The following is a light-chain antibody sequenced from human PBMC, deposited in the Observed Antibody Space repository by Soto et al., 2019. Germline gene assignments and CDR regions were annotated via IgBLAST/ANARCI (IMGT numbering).Light chain of an antibody. CDR3: TSYPVGSGTNV. V-gene: IGLV2-14*01. J-gene: IGLJ1*01. CDR2: EVS. CDR1: SSDVGTYNY. Sequence: QSALTQPASVSGSPGQSITISCTGTSSDVGTYNYVSWYQQHPGKAPKLIIFEVSNRPSGASNRFSGYKSGNTASLTISGLQSEDEADYYCTSYPVGSGTNVFGTGTKVTVL.